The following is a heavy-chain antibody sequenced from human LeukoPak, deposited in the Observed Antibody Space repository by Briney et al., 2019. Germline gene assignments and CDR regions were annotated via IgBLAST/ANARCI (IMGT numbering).Heavy chain of an antibody. V-gene: IGHV3-21*01. Sequence: PGGSLRLSCAASGFTFSSYSMNWVRQAPGKGLEWVSSISSSSSYIYYADSVKGRFTISRDNAKNSLYLQMNSLRAEDTAVYYCARDHRASYRPRFDYWGQGTLVTVSS. CDR3: ARDHRASYRPRFDY. CDR1: GFTFSSYS. D-gene: IGHD1-26*01. CDR2: ISSSSSYI. J-gene: IGHJ4*02.